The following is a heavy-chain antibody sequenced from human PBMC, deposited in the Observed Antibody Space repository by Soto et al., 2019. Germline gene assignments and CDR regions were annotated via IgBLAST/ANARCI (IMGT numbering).Heavy chain of an antibody. J-gene: IGHJ6*02. D-gene: IGHD3-16*02. CDR3: ARAVDDYVWGSYRPAGGMDV. V-gene: IGHV3-21*01. CDR1: GFTFSSYS. Sequence: EVQLVESGGGLVKPGGSLRLSCAASGFTFSSYSMNWVRQAPGKGLEWVSSISSSSSYIYYADSVKGRFTISRDNAKNSLYLQINSLRAEDTAVYYCARAVDDYVWGSYRPAGGMDVWCQGTTVTVSS. CDR2: ISSSSSYI.